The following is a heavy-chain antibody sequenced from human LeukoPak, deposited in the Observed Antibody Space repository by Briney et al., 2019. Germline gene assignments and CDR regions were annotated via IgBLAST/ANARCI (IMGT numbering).Heavy chain of an antibody. CDR3: ARGDYYDSSGYPTHFDY. CDR2: INPNSGGT. Sequence: GASVKVSCKASGYTFTGYYMHWVRQAPGQGLEWMGWINPNSGGTNYAQKFQGRVTMTRDTSISTAYMELSRLRSDDTAVYYCARGDYYDSSGYPTHFDYWGQGTLVTVSS. J-gene: IGHJ4*02. CDR1: GYTFTGYY. V-gene: IGHV1-2*02. D-gene: IGHD3-22*01.